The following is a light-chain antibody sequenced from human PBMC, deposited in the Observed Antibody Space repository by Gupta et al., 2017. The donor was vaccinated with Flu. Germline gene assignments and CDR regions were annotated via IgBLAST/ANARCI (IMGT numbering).Light chain of an antibody. Sequence: DTVMTQSAPPVTVTPGEPASISCRSTQSLLHSNGKNYLDWYLQRPGQSPQLLIYLTSTRAAGVPNRFSGSGSGTEFALKISRVEAEDVGVYYCRQNLQTPYSFGQGTKMEIK. J-gene: IGKJ2*03. CDR1: QSLLHSNGKNY. CDR3: RQNLQTPYS. V-gene: IGKV2-28*01. CDR2: LTS.